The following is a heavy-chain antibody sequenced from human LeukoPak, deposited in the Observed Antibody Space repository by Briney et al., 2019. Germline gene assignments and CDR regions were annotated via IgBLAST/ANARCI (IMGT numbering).Heavy chain of an antibody. CDR1: GGSIGSGAYY. CDR3: ARVYGGEGYFDY. D-gene: IGHD4-23*01. Sequence: SETLSLTCTVSGGSIGSGAYYWSWIRQPPGKGLEWIGYIYHSGHTYYNPSLKSRVTISVDRSKNQFSLKLNSVTAADTAVYYCARVYGGEGYFDYWGQGALVTVSS. J-gene: IGHJ4*02. CDR2: IYHSGHT. V-gene: IGHV4-30-2*01.